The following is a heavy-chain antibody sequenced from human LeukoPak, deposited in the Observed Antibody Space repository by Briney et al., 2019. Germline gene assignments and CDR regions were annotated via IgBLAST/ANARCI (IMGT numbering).Heavy chain of an antibody. CDR3: ARMEDFWSGSSAFDI. CDR1: GGSISSYY. D-gene: IGHD3-3*01. Sequence: PSETLSLTCTVSGGSISSYYWSWIRQPAGKGLEWIGRIYTSGSTNYNPSLKSRVTMSVDTPKNQFSLKLRSVTAADTAVYYCARMEDFWSGSSAFDIWGQGTMVTVSS. J-gene: IGHJ3*02. V-gene: IGHV4-4*07. CDR2: IYTSGST.